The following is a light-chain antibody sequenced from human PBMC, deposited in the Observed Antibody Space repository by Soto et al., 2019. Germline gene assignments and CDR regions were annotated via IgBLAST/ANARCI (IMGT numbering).Light chain of an antibody. CDR2: GAS. CDR3: QQCGSSPPT. CDR1: QTVSRS. J-gene: IGKJ4*01. V-gene: IGKV3-15*01. Sequence: EVVLTQSPATLSVSPGERATLSCRASQTVSRSLAWYQQKPGQAPRLLIYGASTRATGIPGRFSGSGSGTDFTLTISSLQSEDFAVYYCQQCGSSPPTFGGGTKVEIK.